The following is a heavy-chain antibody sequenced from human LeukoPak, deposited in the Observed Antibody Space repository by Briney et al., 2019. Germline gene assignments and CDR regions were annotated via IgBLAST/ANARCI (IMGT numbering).Heavy chain of an antibody. J-gene: IGHJ4*02. D-gene: IGHD2-15*01. V-gene: IGHV3-48*02. CDR2: ITISSSTT. CDR3: ARDVVVDSLAANDY. Sequence: PGGSLRLSCAASGFTFSSYSMNWVRQAPGKGLEWVSFITISSSTTYYADSVKGRFTISRDNAKNSLYLQMDSLRDEDTAVYYCARDVVVDSLAANDYWGQGTLVTVSS. CDR1: GFTFSSYS.